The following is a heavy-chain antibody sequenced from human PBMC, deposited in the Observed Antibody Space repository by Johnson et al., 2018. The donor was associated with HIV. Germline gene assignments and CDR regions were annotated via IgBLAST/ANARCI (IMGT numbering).Heavy chain of an antibody. Sequence: VQLVESGGGLVQPGGSLRLSCAASGFTFGNYWMSWVRQAPGKGLEWVANINQDGSEKYFVDSVKGRFTISRDNAKKSLYLQMNSLRAEDTAVYYCARELRIAARGLAFDIWGRGTMVTVSS. D-gene: IGHD6-6*01. J-gene: IGHJ3*02. CDR2: INQDGSEK. CDR3: ARELRIAARGLAFDI. CDR1: GFTFGNYW. V-gene: IGHV3-7*05.